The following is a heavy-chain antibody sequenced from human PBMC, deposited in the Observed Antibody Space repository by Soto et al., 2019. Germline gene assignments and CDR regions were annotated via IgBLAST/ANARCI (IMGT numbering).Heavy chain of an antibody. V-gene: IGHV4-59*01. CDR3: ARTGTVNDYYGMDV. J-gene: IGHJ6*01. CDR2: IYYSGST. CDR1: VGSISSYY. D-gene: IGHD4-17*01. Sequence: SETLSRTCPAAVGSISSYYWSWIRQPPGKGMEWIGYIYYSGSTNYNPSLKSRVTISVDTSKNQFSQKLRSVTAADTAVYYCARTGTVNDYYGMDVWGQGTTVTV.